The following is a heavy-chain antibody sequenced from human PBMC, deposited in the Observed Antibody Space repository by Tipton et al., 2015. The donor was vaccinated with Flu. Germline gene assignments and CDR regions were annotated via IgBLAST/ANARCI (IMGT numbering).Heavy chain of an antibody. D-gene: IGHD1-26*01. CDR1: GHSISNGYY. V-gene: IGHV4-38-2*02. Sequence: TLSLTCTVSGHSISNGYYWGWIRQSPGKGLEWIASFYHSGSTSFNPSLRSRVTVSVDTSKNQFSLKLNSVSAADTAVYYCAKSGSYLEYLQHWGQGTLVTVSS. J-gene: IGHJ1*01. CDR2: FYHSGST. CDR3: AKSGSYLEYLQH.